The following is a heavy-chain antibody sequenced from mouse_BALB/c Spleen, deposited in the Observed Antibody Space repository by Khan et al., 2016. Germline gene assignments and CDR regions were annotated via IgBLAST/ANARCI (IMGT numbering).Heavy chain of an antibody. CDR3: ASVCWDY. J-gene: IGHJ4*01. V-gene: IGHV2-6-7*01. Sequence: QVQLKESGPGLVAPSQSLSITCTVSGFSLTGYGVNWVRQTPGKGLEWLGMMWGDGSTDYNSDLKSRLSISKDNSKSQVCLKMNILHTDDPAMYYCASVCWDYLCQATSVTFSS. CDR2: MWGDGST. D-gene: IGHD2-10*02. CDR1: GFSLTGYG.